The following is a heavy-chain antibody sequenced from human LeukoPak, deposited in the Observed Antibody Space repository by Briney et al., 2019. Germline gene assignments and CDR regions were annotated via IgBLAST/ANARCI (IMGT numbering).Heavy chain of an antibody. CDR3: ARDFCSSTSCHFDY. Sequence: SETLSLTCTVSGGSVSSDNYYWTWIRQPPGKGLEWFGYISYSGSATYNPSLKSRVTMSMDTSKNQFSLNLSSVTAADTAVYYCARDFCSSTSCHFDYWGQGTLVTVSS. J-gene: IGHJ4*02. V-gene: IGHV4-61*01. CDR2: ISYSGSA. D-gene: IGHD2-2*01. CDR1: GGSVSSDNYY.